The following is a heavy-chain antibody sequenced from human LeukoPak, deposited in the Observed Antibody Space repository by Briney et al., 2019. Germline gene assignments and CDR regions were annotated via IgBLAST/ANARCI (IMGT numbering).Heavy chain of an antibody. V-gene: IGHV3-30*04. CDR1: GFTFSSYA. Sequence: GESLRLSCAASGFTFSSYAMHWVRQAPGKGLEWVAVISYDGSNKYYADSVKGRFTISRDNSKNTLYLQMNSLRAEDTAVYYCARDLDYNAFDIWGQGTMVTVSS. CDR3: ARDLDYNAFDI. CDR2: ISYDGSNK. J-gene: IGHJ3*02. D-gene: IGHD3-10*01.